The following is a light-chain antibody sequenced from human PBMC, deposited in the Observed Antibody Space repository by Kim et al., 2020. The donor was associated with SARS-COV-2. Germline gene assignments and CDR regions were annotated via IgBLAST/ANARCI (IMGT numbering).Light chain of an antibody. V-gene: IGLV3-1*01. CDR1: KLGDKY. Sequence: SYELTQPPSVSVSPGQTASITCSGYKLGDKYVSWYQQKPGQSPVVVIYQDNQRPSGIPERFSGSNSGNTATLTISGTQAMDEADYYCQTWDTGIRVFGGGTKVTVL. CDR2: QDN. J-gene: IGLJ3*02. CDR3: QTWDTGIRV.